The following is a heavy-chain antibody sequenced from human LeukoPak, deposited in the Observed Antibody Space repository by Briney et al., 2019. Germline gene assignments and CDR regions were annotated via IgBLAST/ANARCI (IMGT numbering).Heavy chain of an antibody. Sequence: GGSLRLSCSASGFTFSSHAMHWVRQAPGKGLEYVSAISSNGGSTYYADSVKGRFTISRDNSKNTLYLQMSSLRAEDTAVYYCVIFYDFWSGYHDYWGQGTLVTVSS. CDR1: GFTFSSHA. V-gene: IGHV3-64D*06. CDR2: ISSNGGST. CDR3: VIFYDFWSGYHDY. D-gene: IGHD3-3*01. J-gene: IGHJ4*02.